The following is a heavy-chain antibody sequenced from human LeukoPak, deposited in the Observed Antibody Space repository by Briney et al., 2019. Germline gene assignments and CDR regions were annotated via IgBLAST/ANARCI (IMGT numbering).Heavy chain of an antibody. V-gene: IGHV1-2*02. D-gene: IGHD2-2*01. Sequence: GALVKVSCKASGYSFTGYYMHWVRQAPGQGLEWMGWINPDTGCTSYAQRFQGRVTMTRDTSISTGYMELRRLTSDDTAVYYCARGGEVCSSTSCYRGHEYWGQGTLVTVSS. CDR1: GYSFTGYY. J-gene: IGHJ4*02. CDR3: ARGGEVCSSTSCYRGHEY. CDR2: INPDTGCT.